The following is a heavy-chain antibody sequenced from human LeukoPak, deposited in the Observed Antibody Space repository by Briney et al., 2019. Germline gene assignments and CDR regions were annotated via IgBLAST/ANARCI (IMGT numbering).Heavy chain of an antibody. CDR2: GSAYHGTT. D-gene: IGHD4-11*01. Sequence: ASVKVSCKASGYNLTTYAVNWVRQAPGQGLEWMGWGSAYHGTTNYARTVQGRVTMTTDTSTSTAYLELRSLRSDDTAVYYCARVTSLTTLTAFDIWGQGTMVTVSS. CDR1: GYNLTTYA. CDR3: ARVTSLTTLTAFDI. V-gene: IGHV1-18*01. J-gene: IGHJ3*02.